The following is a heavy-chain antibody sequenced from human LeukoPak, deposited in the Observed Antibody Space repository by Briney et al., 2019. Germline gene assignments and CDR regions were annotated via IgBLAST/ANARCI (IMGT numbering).Heavy chain of an antibody. D-gene: IGHD2-15*01. J-gene: IGHJ4*02. Sequence: ASVKVSCKASGYTFTGYYIHWVRQAPGQGLEWMRWISPNSGGTSYAQRFQGRVTMTRDTSISTVYMDLSSLRSDDTAMYYCARAGYCSGGSCYSNDYWGQGTLVTVSS. CDR3: ARAGYCSGGSCYSNDY. CDR2: ISPNSGGT. V-gene: IGHV1-2*02. CDR1: GYTFTGYY.